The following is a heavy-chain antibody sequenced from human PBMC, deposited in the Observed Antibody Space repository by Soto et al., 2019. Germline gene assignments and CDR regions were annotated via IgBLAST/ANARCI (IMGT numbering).Heavy chain of an antibody. J-gene: IGHJ4*02. D-gene: IGHD3-22*01. CDR1: GYTFTSYA. V-gene: IGHV1-3*05. Sequence: QVQLVQSGAEEKKPGDSVKDSCKASGYTFTSYAVHWVRQAPGQRLEWMGWINAGNGNTKYSQKFQGRVTITRDTAAITAYMDPSSVISEDTAVYYCARSSGYYLIDDYWGQGTLGTVSS. CDR2: INAGNGNT. CDR3: ARSSGYYLIDDY.